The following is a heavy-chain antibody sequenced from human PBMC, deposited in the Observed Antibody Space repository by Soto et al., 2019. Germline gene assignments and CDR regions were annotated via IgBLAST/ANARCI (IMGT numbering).Heavy chain of an antibody. CDR3: ARMAVAGTVGSFDY. D-gene: IGHD6-19*01. V-gene: IGHV1-69*13. J-gene: IGHJ4*02. Sequence: ASVKVSCKASGGTFSSYAISWVRQAPGQGLEWMGGIIPIFGTANYAQKFQGRVTITADESTSTAYMELSSLRSEDTAVYYCARMAVAGTVGSFDYWGQGTLVTVSS. CDR1: GGTFSSYA. CDR2: IIPIFGTA.